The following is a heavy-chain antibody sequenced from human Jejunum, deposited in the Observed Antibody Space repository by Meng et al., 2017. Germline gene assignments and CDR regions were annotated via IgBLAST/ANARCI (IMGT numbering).Heavy chain of an antibody. CDR2: THHSGST. D-gene: IGHD3-16*02. CDR3: AREWSGSFRHFDY. CDR1: GGSSSCSDW. Sequence: QVAVPESGHGRPKPSGTPSPPCGVSGGSSSCSDWWRWVRQPPGKGLEGIGETHHSGSTNYNPSLKSRVTISVDKSKNQFSLKLSSVTAADTAVYYCAREWSGSFRHFDYWGQGTLVTVSS. J-gene: IGHJ4*02. V-gene: IGHV4-4*02.